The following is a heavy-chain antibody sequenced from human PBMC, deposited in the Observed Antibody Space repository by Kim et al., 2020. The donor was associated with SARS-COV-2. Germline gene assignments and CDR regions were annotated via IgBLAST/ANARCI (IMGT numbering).Heavy chain of an antibody. CDR2: MSNSGVT. CDR1: GGSLSSSGYY. J-gene: IGHJ5*02. V-gene: IGHV4-39*02. D-gene: IGHD6-13*01. CDR3: ARRRHGTPNNWFDP. Sequence: SETLSLTCTVSGGSLSSSGYYWDWIRQPPGKGLEWIGSMSNSGVTYYNPSLKSRVTVSVDTSKNHFSLKLSSVTAADTAVYYCARRRHGTPNNWFDPWGQGTLVTVSS.